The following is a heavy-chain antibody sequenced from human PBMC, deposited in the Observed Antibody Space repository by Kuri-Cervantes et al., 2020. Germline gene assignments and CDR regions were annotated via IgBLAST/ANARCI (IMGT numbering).Heavy chain of an antibody. V-gene: IGHV3-23*01. CDR3: AKDLTFDL. CDR2: INDYGSNK. CDR1: GIIFGKSG. Sequence: GESLKISCAASGIIFGKSGMSWVRQTPGEGLKWVSTINDYGSNKHYADSVEGRFTISRDNSRSTLTLQMNSLRAEDTAIYFCAKDLTFDLWGQGTLVTVSS. J-gene: IGHJ4*02.